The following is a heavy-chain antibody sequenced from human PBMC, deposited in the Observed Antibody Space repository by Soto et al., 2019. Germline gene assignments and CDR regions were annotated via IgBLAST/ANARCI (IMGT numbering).Heavy chain of an antibody. CDR1: GFTFSSYG. J-gene: IGHJ4*02. CDR2: ISYDGSNK. D-gene: IGHD5-18*01. CDR3: AKERGDTAMVMFVLPSR. V-gene: IGHV3-30*18. Sequence: QVQLVESGGGVVQPGRSLRLSCAASGFTFSSYGMHWVRQAPGKGLEWVAVISYDGSNKYYADAVKGRFNISRDNSKNTLYLQMNSLRAEDTAVYYCAKERGDTAMVMFVLPSRWGQGTLVTVSS.